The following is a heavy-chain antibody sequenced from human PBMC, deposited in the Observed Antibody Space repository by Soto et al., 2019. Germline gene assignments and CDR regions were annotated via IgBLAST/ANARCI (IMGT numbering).Heavy chain of an antibody. Sequence: CGPTLVNLTQTLTLTCSFSAFSLTTSGMCVGWIRQPPGKALEWLALIDWDDGKFYSPSLKTRLTISKDTSKNQVVLTMTNMDPVDTATYFCARITQGDYFGFERWGTGTLVIVSS. CDR3: ARITQGDYFGFER. V-gene: IGHV2-70*01. CDR1: AFSLTTSGMC. D-gene: IGHD4-17*01. J-gene: IGHJ5*02. CDR2: IDWDDGK.